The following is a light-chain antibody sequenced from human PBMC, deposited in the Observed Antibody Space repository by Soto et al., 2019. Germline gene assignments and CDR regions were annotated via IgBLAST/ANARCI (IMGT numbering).Light chain of an antibody. Sequence: DIQMTQSPSSLSASVGDRVTITCRASQNISDSLNWYQHKPGKAPNLLIYSASTLQSGVPSRFSGSGSGTDFTLTISRLQPEDFASYYCHRSWTFGQGTKLE. V-gene: IGKV1-39*01. CDR1: QNISDS. CDR3: HRSWT. J-gene: IGKJ2*01. CDR2: SAS.